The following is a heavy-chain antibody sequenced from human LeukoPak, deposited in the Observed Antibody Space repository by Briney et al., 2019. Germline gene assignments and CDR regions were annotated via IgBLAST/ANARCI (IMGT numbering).Heavy chain of an antibody. CDR3: ARFSFVVVVAATGFDY. Sequence: PSETLSLTCTVSGGSISSGGYYWSWIRQHPGKGLEWIGYIYYSGSTYYNPSLKSRVTISVDTSKNQFSLKLSPVTAADTAVYYCARFSFVVVVAATGFDYWGQGTLVTVSS. V-gene: IGHV4-31*03. CDR2: IYYSGST. CDR1: GGSISSGGYY. J-gene: IGHJ4*02. D-gene: IGHD2-15*01.